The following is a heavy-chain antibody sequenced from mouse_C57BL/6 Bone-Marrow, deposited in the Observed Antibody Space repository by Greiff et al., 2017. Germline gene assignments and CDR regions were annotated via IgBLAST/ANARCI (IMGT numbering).Heavy chain of an antibody. V-gene: IGHV1-69*01. D-gene: IGHD2-3*01. J-gene: IGHJ2*01. Sequence: QVQLQQPGAELVMPGASVKLSCKASGYTFTSYWMHWVKQRPGQGLEWIGEIDPSDSYTNYNQKFKGKSTLPVDKSSSTAYMQLSSLTSEDSAVYYCAREGWPSYYFDYWGQGTTLTVSS. CDR2: IDPSDSYT. CDR3: AREGWPSYYFDY. CDR1: GYTFTSYW.